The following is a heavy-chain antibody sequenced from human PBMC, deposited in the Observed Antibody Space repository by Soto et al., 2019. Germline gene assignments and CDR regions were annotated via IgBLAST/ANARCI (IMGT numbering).Heavy chain of an antibody. CDR1: GFSFSTFA. CDR2: ISHDGRNE. Sequence: QAYLVESGGGVVQPGRSLRLSCAASGFSFSTFALHWVRQAPGEGLEWVALISHDGRNEKYAESVKGRFTISRDNSKNTVCMQMDSLRLEDTGVYYCARDGLPDDFRSGGYWFDPWGQGTQVTVSS. D-gene: IGHD3-3*01. CDR3: ARDGLPDDFRSGGYWFDP. V-gene: IGHV3-30-3*01. J-gene: IGHJ5*02.